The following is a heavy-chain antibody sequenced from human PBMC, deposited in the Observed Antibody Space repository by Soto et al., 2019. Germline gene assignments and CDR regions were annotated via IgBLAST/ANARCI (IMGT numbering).Heavy chain of an antibody. CDR1: GGTFSSYS. Sequence: QVQLVQSGAEVKNPGSSVKVSCKASGGTFSSYSINWVRQAPGQGLEWMGELIPIFGTANYAQKFQGRVTITADESTSTAYMELSSLRSEDTSVYYCARDGGRHSGGIDYWGQGTLVTVSS. V-gene: IGHV1-69*01. D-gene: IGHD1-26*01. J-gene: IGHJ4*02. CDR2: LIPIFGTA. CDR3: ARDGGRHSGGIDY.